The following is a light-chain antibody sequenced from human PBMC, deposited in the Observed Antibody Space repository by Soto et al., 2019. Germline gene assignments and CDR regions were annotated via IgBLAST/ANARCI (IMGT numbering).Light chain of an antibody. Sequence: EIEMTQSPATLSLSPGEKATLSCRASQSVSSYLAWYQQKPGQAPRLLIYNASNRATGIPARFSGSGSGTEFTLTISRLQSEDFAVYYCQHYNNWRLRFGQGTKVDIK. J-gene: IGKJ1*01. CDR3: QHYNNWRLR. CDR1: QSVSSY. V-gene: IGKV3D-15*01. CDR2: NAS.